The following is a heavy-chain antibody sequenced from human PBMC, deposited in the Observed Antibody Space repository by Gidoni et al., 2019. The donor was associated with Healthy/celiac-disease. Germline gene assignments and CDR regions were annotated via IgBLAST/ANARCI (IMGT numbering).Heavy chain of an antibody. V-gene: IGHV3-9*01. D-gene: IGHD6-19*01. Sequence: DSVKGRFTISRDNAKNSLYLQMNSLRAEDTVLYYCAKDGMAVAGTLDYWGQGTLVTVSS. J-gene: IGHJ4*02. CDR3: AKDGMAVAGTLDY.